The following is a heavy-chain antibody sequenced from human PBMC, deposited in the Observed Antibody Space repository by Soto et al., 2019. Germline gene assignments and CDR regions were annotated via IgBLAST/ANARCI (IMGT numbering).Heavy chain of an antibody. J-gene: IGHJ2*01. CDR1: GFTFSSYA. Sequence: QVQLVESGGGVVQPGRSLRLSCAASGFTFSSYAMHWVRQAPGKGLEWVAVISYDGSNKYYADSVKGRFTISRDNSKNMXYLKMNSLRAEDTAGDYCARDPLWGTAMVLWYFDLWGRGTLVTVSS. D-gene: IGHD5-18*01. V-gene: IGHV3-30-3*01. CDR3: ARDPLWGTAMVLWYFDL. CDR2: ISYDGSNK.